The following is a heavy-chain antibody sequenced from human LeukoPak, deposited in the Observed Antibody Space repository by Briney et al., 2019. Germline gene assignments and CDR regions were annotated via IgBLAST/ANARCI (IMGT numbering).Heavy chain of an antibody. Sequence: GGSLRLSCAASGFTFSGYAMSWVRQAPGKGLEWVSAISGSGGSTYYADSVKGRFTISRDNSKNTLYLQMNSLRAEDTAVYYCAKDGDSSSWKYLYYFDYWGQGTLVTVSS. D-gene: IGHD6-13*01. CDR1: GFTFSGYA. V-gene: IGHV3-23*01. CDR3: AKDGDSSSWKYLYYFDY. J-gene: IGHJ4*02. CDR2: ISGSGGST.